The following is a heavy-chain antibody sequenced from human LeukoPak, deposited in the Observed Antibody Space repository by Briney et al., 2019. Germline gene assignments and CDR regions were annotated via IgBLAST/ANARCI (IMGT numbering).Heavy chain of an antibody. V-gene: IGHV3-21*01. CDR2: ISSSGTNM. J-gene: IGHJ3*02. CDR1: GFIFNGYT. CDR3: ARSLRNAFDI. D-gene: IGHD3-3*01. Sequence: GGSLRLSCEASGFIFNGYTMNWVRQAPGKGLEWVSSISSSGTNMYYADSVKGRFTISTDNANNSVHLQMNSLRAEDTAVYYCARSLRNAFDIWGQGTMVTVSS.